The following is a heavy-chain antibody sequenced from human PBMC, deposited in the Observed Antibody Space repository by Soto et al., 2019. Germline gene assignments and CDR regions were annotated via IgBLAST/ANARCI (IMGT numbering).Heavy chain of an antibody. D-gene: IGHD1-26*01. V-gene: IGHV4-59*01. Sequence: PSETLSLTCSVSGGSMDAYYWTWIRQPPGKGLEWIGYIYYGGSTNYDPSHKSRVSISLLTTKSQFSLKLSSVTAADTGVYYCARGVDRQWADYWGQGTLGTGSS. CDR2: IYYGGST. CDR1: GGSMDAYY. CDR3: ARGVDRQWADY. J-gene: IGHJ4*02.